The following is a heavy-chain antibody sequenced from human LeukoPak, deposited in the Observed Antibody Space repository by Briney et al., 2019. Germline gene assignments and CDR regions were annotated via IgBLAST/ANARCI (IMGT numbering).Heavy chain of an antibody. J-gene: IGHJ6*04. CDR1: GGSISSSSYY. CDR3: AIQVVSSSLVF. D-gene: IGHD6-13*01. V-gene: IGHV4-39*01. CDR2: IYYSGCT. Sequence: PSETLSLTCTVSGGSISSSSYYWGWIRQPPGKGLEWIGSIYYSGCTYYNPSLKSRVTISVDTSKNQFSLKLSSVTAADTAVYYCAIQVVSSSLVFWGKGTTVTVSS.